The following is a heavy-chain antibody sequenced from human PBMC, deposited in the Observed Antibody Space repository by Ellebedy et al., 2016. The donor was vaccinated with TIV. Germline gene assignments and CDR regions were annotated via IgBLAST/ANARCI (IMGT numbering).Heavy chain of an antibody. CDR3: ARVLRATSGMDV. D-gene: IGHD4/OR15-4a*01. CDR1: GYVFTAYY. CDR2: INPDSGGT. J-gene: IGHJ6*02. Sequence: ASVKVSCKTSGYVFTAYYIHWVRQAPGQGLEWMGWINPDSGGTNLPQKFKGRVTMTRDTSVNTVYMELSRLQSNDTAVYYCARVLRATSGMDVWGQGTTVTVS. V-gene: IGHV1-2*02.